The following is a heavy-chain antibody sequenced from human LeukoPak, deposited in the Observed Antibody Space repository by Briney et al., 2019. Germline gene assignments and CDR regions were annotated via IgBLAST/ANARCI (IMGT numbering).Heavy chain of an antibody. V-gene: IGHV3-30-3*01. CDR2: ISYDGSNK. J-gene: IGHJ4*02. CDR3: ARDRDSSGWYLGGDY. Sequence: GRSLRLSCAASGFTFRNYAMHWVRQAPGKGLEWVAVISYDGSNKYYADSVKGRFTISRDNSKSTLYLQINSLRVEDTAVYYCARDRDSSGWYLGGDYWGQGTLVTVS. D-gene: IGHD6-19*01. CDR1: GFTFRNYA.